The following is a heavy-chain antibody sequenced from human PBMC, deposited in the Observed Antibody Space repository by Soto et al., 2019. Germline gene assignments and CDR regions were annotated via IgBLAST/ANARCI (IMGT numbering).Heavy chain of an antibody. CDR1: GGSISSYY. CDR2: IYYSGST. D-gene: IGHD2-2*02. Sequence: SETLSLTCTVSGGSISSYYWSWIRQPPGKGLEWIGYIYYSGSTNYNPSLKSRVTISVDTSKNQFSLKLSSVTAADTAVYYCARGLPAAIWGQTLDYWGQGTLVTVSS. CDR3: ARGLPAAIWGQTLDY. V-gene: IGHV4-59*01. J-gene: IGHJ4*02.